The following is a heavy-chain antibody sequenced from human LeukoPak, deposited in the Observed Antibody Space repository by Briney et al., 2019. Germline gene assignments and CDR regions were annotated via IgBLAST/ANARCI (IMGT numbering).Heavy chain of an antibody. V-gene: IGHV3-7*01. D-gene: IGHD3-3*01. CDR3: TRGLGTGVGQGY. Sequence: GGSLRLSCAASGFNFDAFFLSWVRQAPGEGLEWVALINPDGRATYYADSVKGRFSISRDNARNLVYLQMNSLTVEDTAVYYCTRGLGTGVGQGYWGQGALVTVSS. CDR1: GFNFDAFF. J-gene: IGHJ4*02. CDR2: INPDGRAT.